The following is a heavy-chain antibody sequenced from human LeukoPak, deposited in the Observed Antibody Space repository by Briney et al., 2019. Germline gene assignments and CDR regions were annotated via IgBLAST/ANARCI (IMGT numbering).Heavy chain of an antibody. V-gene: IGHV3-7*01. D-gene: IGHD3-3*01. Sequence: PGGSLRLSCAASGFTFSTSWMSWVRQGPGKGLEWVSNINEDGSAKYYVDSVKGRFTISRDNAKNSLFLQMNSLRAEDTAVYYCTRTHIAQYDFWTASLWGQGTLVTVSS. J-gene: IGHJ4*02. CDR3: TRTHIAQYDFWTASL. CDR2: INEDGSAK. CDR1: GFTFSTSW.